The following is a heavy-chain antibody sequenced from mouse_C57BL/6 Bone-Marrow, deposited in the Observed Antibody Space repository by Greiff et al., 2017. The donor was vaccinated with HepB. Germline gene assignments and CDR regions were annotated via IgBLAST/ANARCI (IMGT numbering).Heavy chain of an antibody. J-gene: IGHJ2*01. CDR1: GYTFTSYW. CDR2: INPSSGYT. V-gene: IGHV1-7*01. D-gene: IGHD3-2*02. CDR3: AREDSSGYFDY. Sequence: QVQLQQSGAELAKPGASVKLSCKASGYTFTSYWMHWVKQRPGQGLEWIGYINPSSGYTKYNQKFKDKATLTADKSSSPTYMQLSSLTYEDSSVYYCAREDSSGYFDYWGQGTTLTVSS.